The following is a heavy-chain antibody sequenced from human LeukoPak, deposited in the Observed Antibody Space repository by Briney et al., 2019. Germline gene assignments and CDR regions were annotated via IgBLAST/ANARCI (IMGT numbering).Heavy chain of an antibody. CDR2: VYTTGIT. V-gene: IGHV4-61*02. CDR3: ARGYDWNYILAH. J-gene: IGHJ4*02. Sequence: SETLSLTCTVSGGSISSGSYYGRWIRQPGGKGLEWIERVYTTGITNYNPSLKSRVTISLDTSKNQFSLKLSSVTAADTAVYYCARGYDWNYILAHWGQGTLVTVSS. D-gene: IGHD1-7*01. CDR1: GGSISSGSYY.